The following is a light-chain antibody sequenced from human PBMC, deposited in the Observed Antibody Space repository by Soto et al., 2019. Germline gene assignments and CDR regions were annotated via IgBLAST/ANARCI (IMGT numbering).Light chain of an antibody. CDR3: QQRSNWLFT. CDR1: QSVSSY. Sequence: EIVLTQSPATLSLSPGERATLSCRASQSVSSYLAWYQQKPGQAPRLLIYDASNRATGIPARFSGSGSGTDFTLPISSLEPEDFAVYYYQQRSNWLFTFGPGIKVAIK. J-gene: IGKJ3*01. CDR2: DAS. V-gene: IGKV3-11*01.